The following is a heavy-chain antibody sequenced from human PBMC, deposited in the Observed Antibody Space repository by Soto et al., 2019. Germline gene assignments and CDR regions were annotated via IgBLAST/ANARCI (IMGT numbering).Heavy chain of an antibody. V-gene: IGHV1-18*01. CDR3: ARVIRGVVNWFDP. D-gene: IGHD3-10*01. Sequence: HLLQAGPEVKQPGASVTVSCKTSGDTFTNFGLSWVRQAPGQGLEWMGWIATYNSNKNYAQKFQVRLTLTTDTSTSTAYMELKSLGYDDTAVYYCARVIRGVVNWFDPWGQGTLVTVSS. CDR2: IATYNSNK. CDR1: GDTFTNFG. J-gene: IGHJ5*02.